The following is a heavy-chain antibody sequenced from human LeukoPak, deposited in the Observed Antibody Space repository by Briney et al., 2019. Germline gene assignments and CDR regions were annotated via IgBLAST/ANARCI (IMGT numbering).Heavy chain of an antibody. D-gene: IGHD3-10*01. Sequence: ASVKVSCKASGYTFTSYDINWVRQATGQGLEWMGWMNPNSGNTGYAQKFQGRVTITRNTSISTAYMELSSLRSEDTAVYYWARGLNNYYGSGSYGDAFDIWGQGTMVTVSS. CDR1: GYTFTSYD. J-gene: IGHJ3*02. CDR3: ARGLNNYYGSGSYGDAFDI. CDR2: MNPNSGNT. V-gene: IGHV1-8*03.